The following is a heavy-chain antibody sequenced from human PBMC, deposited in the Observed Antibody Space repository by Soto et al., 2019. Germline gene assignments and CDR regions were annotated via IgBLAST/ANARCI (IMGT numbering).Heavy chain of an antibody. V-gene: IGHV3-30*18. CDR3: AKAWFDP. Sequence: QVQLVESGGGVVQPGRSLRLSCAASGFTFSSYGMHWVRQAPGKGLEWVAVISYDGSNKYYADSVKGRFTISRDNSKNTLYLQMISLRAEDTAVYYCAKAWFDPWGQGTLVTVSS. CDR1: GFTFSSYG. J-gene: IGHJ5*02. CDR2: ISYDGSNK.